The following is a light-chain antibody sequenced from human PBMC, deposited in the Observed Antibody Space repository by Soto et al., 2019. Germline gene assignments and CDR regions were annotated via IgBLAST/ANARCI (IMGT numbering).Light chain of an antibody. CDR2: GAS. CDR1: QSVSSSF. J-gene: IGKJ2*03. CDR3: HQAGSTTAR. V-gene: IGKV3-20*01. Sequence: VDTQSSSTVFSSPVERATLSCRVSQSVSSSFLAWYQQKPGQAPRLLIYGASSRATGIPDRFSGSGSGTDFTLTISRLEPEDFAVYYCHQAGSTTARFGQGTKVEIK.